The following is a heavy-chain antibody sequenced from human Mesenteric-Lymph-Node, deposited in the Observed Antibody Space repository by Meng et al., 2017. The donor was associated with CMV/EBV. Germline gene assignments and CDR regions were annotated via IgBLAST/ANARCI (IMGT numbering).Heavy chain of an antibody. J-gene: IGHJ1*01. CDR2: INHSGST. V-gene: IGHV4-34*01. CDR3: ANSWFGELYS. Sequence: LSLTCAVYGGSFSGYDWSWIRQPPGKGLEWIGEINHSGSTNYNPSLKSRVTISVDTSKNQFSLKLSSVTAADTAVYYCANSWFGELYSWGQGTLVTVSS. D-gene: IGHD3-10*01. CDR1: GGSFSGYD.